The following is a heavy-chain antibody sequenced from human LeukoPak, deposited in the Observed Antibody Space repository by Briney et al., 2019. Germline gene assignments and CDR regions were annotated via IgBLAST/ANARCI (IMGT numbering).Heavy chain of an antibody. CDR1: GGSISSSSYY. Sequence: SETLSLTCIASGGSISSSSYYWGWIRQPPGKGLEWIASIYYSGSTYYNPSLKGRVTISVDTSKNQFSLNLSSVTATDTAMYYCARHEYFVNYWGQGTLVTVSS. CDR3: ARHEYFVNY. CDR2: IYYSGST. D-gene: IGHD2/OR15-2a*01. V-gene: IGHV4-39*01. J-gene: IGHJ4*02.